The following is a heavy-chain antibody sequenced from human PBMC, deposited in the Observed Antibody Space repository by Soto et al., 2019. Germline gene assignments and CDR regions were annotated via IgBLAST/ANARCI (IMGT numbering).Heavy chain of an antibody. V-gene: IGHV3-21*01. Sequence: GGSLRLSCAASGFTFSSYSMNWVRQAPGKGLEWVSSISSSSYIYYADSVKGRFTISRDNAKNSLYLQMNSLRAEDTAVYYCARVGQQLIGYPNPIDYWGQGTLVTVSS. CDR2: ISSSSYI. CDR3: ARVGQQLIGYPNPIDY. CDR1: GFTFSSYS. J-gene: IGHJ4*02. D-gene: IGHD6-13*01.